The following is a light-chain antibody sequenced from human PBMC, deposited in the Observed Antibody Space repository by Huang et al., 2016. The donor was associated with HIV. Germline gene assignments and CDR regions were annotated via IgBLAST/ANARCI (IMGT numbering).Light chain of an antibody. V-gene: IGKV1-9*01. J-gene: IGKJ4*01. CDR3: QQFSSYPLT. CDR1: QGIPHY. CDR2: AAS. Sequence: IQLTQSPSSRSIYVGDKVTITCRASQGIPHYVAWYQQRPGKAPKLLIYAASTLQNGVPARFSGRGSGADFALSIANVHPEDSATYYCQQFSSYPLTFGGGTKVEIK.